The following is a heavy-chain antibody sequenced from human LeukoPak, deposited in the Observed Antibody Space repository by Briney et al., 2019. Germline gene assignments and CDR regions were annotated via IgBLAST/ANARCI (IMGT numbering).Heavy chain of an antibody. CDR2: IYYSGST. V-gene: IGHV4-30-4*01. Sequence: SETLSLTCTVSGGSISRGDYYWSWIRQPPGKGLEWIGYIYYSGSTDYNPSLKSRVTISVDTSKNQFSLKLSSVTAADTAVYYRARGKSKFDYWGQGTLVTVSS. J-gene: IGHJ4*02. CDR3: ARGKSKFDY. CDR1: GGSISRGDYY.